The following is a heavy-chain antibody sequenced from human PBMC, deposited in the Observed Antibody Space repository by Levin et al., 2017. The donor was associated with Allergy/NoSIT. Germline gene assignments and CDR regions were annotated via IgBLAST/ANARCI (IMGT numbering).Heavy chain of an antibody. J-gene: IGHJ4*02. Sequence: LGESLKISCAVSGFTFSTCGMTWVRRAPGKGLEWISSISRTGSRTYYADSVKGRFTISRDNSKNTLSLQMNSLRAEDTAVYHCATGYTTSYYSFVYWGQGALVTVSS. CDR2: ISRTGSRT. D-gene: IGHD2-2*01. CDR3: ATGYTTSYYSFVY. V-gene: IGHV3-23*01. CDR1: GFTFSTCG.